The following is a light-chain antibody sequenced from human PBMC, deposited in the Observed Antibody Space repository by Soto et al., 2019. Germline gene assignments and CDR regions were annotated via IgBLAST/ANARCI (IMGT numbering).Light chain of an antibody. V-gene: IGLV2-8*01. J-gene: IGLJ2*01. CDR1: SSDVGGYNY. CDR3: SSYAGSNNFGV. Sequence: QSVLTQPPSASGSPGQSVTISCTGTSSDVGGYNYVSWYQQYPGKAPKLMIYEVSKRPSGVPDRFSGSKSANTGSLTVSWLQAEDEADYYCSSYAGSNNFGVFGGGTKLPVL. CDR2: EVS.